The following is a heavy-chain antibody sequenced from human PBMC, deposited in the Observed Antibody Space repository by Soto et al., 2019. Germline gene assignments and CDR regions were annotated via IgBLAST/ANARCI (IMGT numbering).Heavy chain of an antibody. Sequence: QVQLVQSGAEVTKPGSSVKVSCKTSGGSFNNYAVSWVRQAPGQGLEWMGGIIPNFDTPNYAQKFQDRVTIIADESTSTVYMALRSLRSNDTAVYYCAVAMVREILIFESSGMHVWGQGTTVIVSS. CDR2: IIPNFDTP. CDR3: AVAMVREILIFESSGMHV. V-gene: IGHV1-69*01. J-gene: IGHJ6*02. D-gene: IGHD3-10*01. CDR1: GGSFNNYA.